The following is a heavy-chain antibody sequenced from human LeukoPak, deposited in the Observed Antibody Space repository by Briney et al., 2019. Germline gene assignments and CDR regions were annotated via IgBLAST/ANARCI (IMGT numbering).Heavy chain of an antibody. CDR3: ARRGITYSSSFLAY. D-gene: IGHD6-13*01. V-gene: IGHV4-39*01. CDR2: IIYSGST. Sequence: SETLSLTCTVSGDSIGSSNYYWARVHQPAGKGLEWLGSIIYSGSTYYNPSLNSRVTISVDTSKNQFSLNLHSVTAADTATYYCARRGITYSSSFLAYWGHGTLVTVSS. J-gene: IGHJ4*01. CDR1: GDSIGSSNYY.